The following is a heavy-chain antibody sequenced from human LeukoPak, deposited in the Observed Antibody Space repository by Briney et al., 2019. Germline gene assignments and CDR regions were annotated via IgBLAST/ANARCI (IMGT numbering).Heavy chain of an antibody. CDR2: IYYSGST. D-gene: IGHD3-10*01. CDR1: GGSISSSSYY. V-gene: IGHV4-39*07. J-gene: IGHJ4*02. CDR3: ARSRVWFGGKYFDY. Sequence: SETLSLTCTVSGGSISSSSYYWGWIRQPPGKGLEWIGSIYYSGSTYYNPSLKSRVTISVDTSKNQFSLKLSSVTAADTAVYYCARSRVWFGGKYFDYWGQGTLVTVSS.